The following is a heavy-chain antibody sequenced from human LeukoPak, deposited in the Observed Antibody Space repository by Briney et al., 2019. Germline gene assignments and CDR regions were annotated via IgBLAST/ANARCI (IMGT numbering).Heavy chain of an antibody. J-gene: IGHJ2*01. CDR2: IYSSGST. CDR1: GGSISSSSYY. D-gene: IGHD2-15*01. V-gene: IGHV4-39*01. CDR3: ARHDCSGGSCLGFDL. Sequence: SETLSLTCTVSGGSISSSSYYWGWIRQPPWKGLEWIGSIYSSGSTYYSPSLKSRVTISVDTSKNQFSLRLISVTAADTALYYCARHDCSGGSCLGFDLWGRGTLVPVSS.